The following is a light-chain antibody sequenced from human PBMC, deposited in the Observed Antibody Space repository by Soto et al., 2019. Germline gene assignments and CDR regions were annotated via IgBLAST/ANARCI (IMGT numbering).Light chain of an antibody. CDR1: SSDIGAYNS. V-gene: IGLV2-14*03. J-gene: IGLJ2*01. Sequence: QYALTQPASVSASPGQSITISCTGTSSDIGAYNSVSWYQQHPGEAPQLIIYDVSYRPSGISSRFSGSKSGNTASLTVSGLQADDDADYYCASYTTGRIRVFGGGTKLTVL. CDR2: DVS. CDR3: ASYTTGRIRV.